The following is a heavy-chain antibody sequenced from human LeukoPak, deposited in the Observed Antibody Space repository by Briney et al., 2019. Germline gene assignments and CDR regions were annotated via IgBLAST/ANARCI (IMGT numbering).Heavy chain of an antibody. CDR1: GFTFSSYE. D-gene: IGHD2-15*01. CDR3: ARGLRRFIRGSGGFDY. J-gene: IGHJ4*02. CDR2: ISTSDSAI. Sequence: GGSLRLSCAASGFTFSSYEMSRVRQAPGLGLEWISSISTSDSAIQYADSVKGRFTISRDNANNSLYLQMNSLRAEDTAIYYCARGLRRFIRGSGGFDYWGQGTLVTVSS. V-gene: IGHV3-48*03.